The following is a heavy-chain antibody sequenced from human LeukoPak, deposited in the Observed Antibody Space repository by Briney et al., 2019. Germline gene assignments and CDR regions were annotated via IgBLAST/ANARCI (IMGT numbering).Heavy chain of an antibody. J-gene: IGHJ3*02. V-gene: IGHV1-2*02. CDR1: GYTFTGYY. CDR2: INPNSGGT. Sequence: ASVKVSFKASGYTFTGYYMHWVRQAPGQGLEWMGWINPNSGGTNYAQKSQGRVTMTRDTSISTAYMELSRLRSDDTAVYYCARGFLPLGYCGSTSCYEDHDAFDIWGQGTMVTVSS. CDR3: ARGFLPLGYCGSTSCYEDHDAFDI. D-gene: IGHD2-2*01.